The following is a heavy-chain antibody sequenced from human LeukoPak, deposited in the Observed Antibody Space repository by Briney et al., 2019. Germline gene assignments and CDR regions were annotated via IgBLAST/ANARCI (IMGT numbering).Heavy chain of an antibody. D-gene: IGHD1-7*01. V-gene: IGHV1-8*02. J-gene: IGHJ3*01. CDR2: MNPTSGDS. CDR3: VRGGGTLSLETFDF. Sequence: ASVKVSCKTSGFTFTAYYMHWVRQATGQGLEWMGWMNPTSGDSGSAQKFMGRVTLTRDISSSTAYMELTSLGSEDTAVYYCVRGGGTLSLETFDFWGQGTMVTVFS. CDR1: GFTFTAYY.